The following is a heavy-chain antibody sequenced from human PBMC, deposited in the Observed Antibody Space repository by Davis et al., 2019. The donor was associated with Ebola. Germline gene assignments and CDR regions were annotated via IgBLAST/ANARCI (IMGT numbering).Heavy chain of an antibody. CDR2: MNPNSGDT. CDR3: ARDRYSDGSGYFFEQSH. D-gene: IGHD3-22*01. Sequence: ASVKVSCKASAYTFTSYDINWVRQAAGQGLEWLGWMNPNSGDTGYAQKFQGRVTLTRNTSISTAYMELSSLTSEDTAVYYCARDRYSDGSGYFFEQSHWGQGTLVTVSS. CDR1: AYTFTSYD. J-gene: IGHJ4*02. V-gene: IGHV1-8*01.